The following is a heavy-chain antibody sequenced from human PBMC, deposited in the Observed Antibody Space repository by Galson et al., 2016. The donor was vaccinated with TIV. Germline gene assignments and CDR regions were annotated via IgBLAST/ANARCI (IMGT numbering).Heavy chain of an antibody. CDR2: VSHVGGAT. V-gene: IGHV3-23*01. Sequence: SLRLSCAASGFTFSNYAMSWVRQAPEKGLAWVAAVSHVGGATYYADSVRGRFTICRDDSKNTLYLQMSGLRADDTAIYYCALVTILRFSEWSFDHWGQGMLVTVSS. CDR1: GFTFSNYA. D-gene: IGHD3-3*01. J-gene: IGHJ4*02. CDR3: ALVTILRFSEWSFDH.